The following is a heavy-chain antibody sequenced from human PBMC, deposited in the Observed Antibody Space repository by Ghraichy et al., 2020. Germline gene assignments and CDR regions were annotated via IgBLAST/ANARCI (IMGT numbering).Heavy chain of an antibody. CDR2: IVWEDDT. Sequence: QTLSLTCTFSGFSLTTGGMSVSWIRQPPGKALEWLARIVWEDDTYYSPALKTRLTISMDTSRNQVVLTMTNMDTVDTATYYCARYPPYSGYDDWGQGTLVTVSS. CDR3: ARYPPYSGYDD. J-gene: IGHJ4*02. CDR1: GFSLTTGGMS. D-gene: IGHD6-25*01. V-gene: IGHV2-70*11.